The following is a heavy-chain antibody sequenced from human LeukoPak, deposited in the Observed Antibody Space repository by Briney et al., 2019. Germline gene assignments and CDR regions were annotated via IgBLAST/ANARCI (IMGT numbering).Heavy chain of an antibody. CDR3: AKDNQVKTNWFDP. V-gene: IGHV3-23*01. CDR2: ISGSTGRT. D-gene: IGHD1-14*01. Sequence: GGSLRLSCAASGFTFSTYAMSWVRQAPGKGLEWVSAISGSTGRTYYADSVKGRFTISRDNSKNTLYLQMNSLRAEDTAVYYCAKDNQVKTNWFDPWGRGTLVTVSS. CDR1: GFTFSTYA. J-gene: IGHJ5*02.